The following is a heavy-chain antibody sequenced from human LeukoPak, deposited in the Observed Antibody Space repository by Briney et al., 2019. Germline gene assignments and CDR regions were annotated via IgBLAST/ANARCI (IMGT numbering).Heavy chain of an antibody. CDR1: GGSISSSSYY. CDR2: IYYSGST. Sequence: PETLSLTCTVSGGSISSSSYYWGWIRQPPGKGLEWIGSIYYSGSTYYNPSLKSRVTISVDTSKNQFSLKLSSVTAADTAVYYCARAEVGYCSGGSCNQDAFDIWGQGTMVTVSS. CDR3: ARAEVGYCSGGSCNQDAFDI. J-gene: IGHJ3*02. D-gene: IGHD2-15*01. V-gene: IGHV4-39*07.